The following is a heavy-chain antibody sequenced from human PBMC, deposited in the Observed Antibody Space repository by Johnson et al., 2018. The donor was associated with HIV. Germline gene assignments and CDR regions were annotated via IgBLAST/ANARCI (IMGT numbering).Heavy chain of an antibody. J-gene: IGHJ3*02. CDR1: GFTFSSYG. CDR2: ISYDGSNK. Sequence: QVQLVESGGGVVQPGRSLRLSCAASGFTFSSYGIHWVRQVPGKGLEWVAVISYDGSNKYYAGSVKGRFTFSRDNSQNTLYLEMNGLRPEDTALYYCAKSTQASIVRESGPYGAFDIWGLGTMVTVSS. V-gene: IGHV3-30*18. CDR3: AKSTQASIVRESGPYGAFDI. D-gene: IGHD3-10*01.